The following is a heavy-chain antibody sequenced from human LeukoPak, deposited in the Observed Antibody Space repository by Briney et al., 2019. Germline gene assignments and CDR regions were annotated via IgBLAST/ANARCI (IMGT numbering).Heavy chain of an antibody. CDR2: INHSGST. Sequence: SETLSLTCAVSGYSIRSGYYWGWIRPTPGKGLEWIGEINHSGSTNYNPSLKSRVTISVDTSKNQFSLKLSSVTAADTAVYYCARGSGYYYGVNYWGQGTLVTVSS. CDR3: ARGSGYYYGVNY. D-gene: IGHD3-22*01. CDR1: GYSIRSGYY. J-gene: IGHJ4*02. V-gene: IGHV4-38-2*01.